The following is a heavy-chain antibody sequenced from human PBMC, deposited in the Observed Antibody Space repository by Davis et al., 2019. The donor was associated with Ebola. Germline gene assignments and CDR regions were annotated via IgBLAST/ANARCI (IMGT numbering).Heavy chain of an antibody. D-gene: IGHD3-16*01. J-gene: IGHJ4*02. CDR1: GGSFSGYY. CDR2: INHSGST. V-gene: IGHV4-34*01. CDR3: ARETYSLGELIFDY. Sequence: MPSETLSLTCAVYGGSFSGYYWSWIRQPPGKGLEWIGEINHSGSTNYNPSLKSRVTISVDTSKNQFSLKLSSVTAEDTAVYYCARETYSLGELIFDYWGQGTLVTVSS.